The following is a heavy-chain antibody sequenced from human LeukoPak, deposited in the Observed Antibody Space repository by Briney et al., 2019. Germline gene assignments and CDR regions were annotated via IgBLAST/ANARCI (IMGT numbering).Heavy chain of an antibody. V-gene: IGHV3-23*01. J-gene: IGHJ4*02. CDR2: ISGSGVST. D-gene: IGHD3-9*01. Sequence: GGSLRLSCAASGFTFSNYAMNWVRQAPGKGLQWVSTISGSGVSTYFADSVKGRFTVSRDNSKNTLYLQMNSLRAEDTAVCYCAKGLRYFDWYDYWGRGTLVTVSS. CDR3: AKGLRYFDWYDY. CDR1: GFTFSNYA.